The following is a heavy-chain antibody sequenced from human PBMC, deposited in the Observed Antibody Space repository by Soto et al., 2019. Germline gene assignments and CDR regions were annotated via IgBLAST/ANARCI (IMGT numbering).Heavy chain of an antibody. D-gene: IGHD4-17*01. CDR2: ISAYNGNT. CDR1: GYTFTNYG. CDR3: ARTLYGDNVDY. Sequence: ASVKVSCKASGYTFTNYGISWVRQAPGQGLEWMGWISAYNGNTKYAQKLQGRVTMTRNTSISTAYMELSSLRSEDTAVYYCARTLYGDNVDYWGQGTLVTVSS. J-gene: IGHJ4*02. V-gene: IGHV1-18*01.